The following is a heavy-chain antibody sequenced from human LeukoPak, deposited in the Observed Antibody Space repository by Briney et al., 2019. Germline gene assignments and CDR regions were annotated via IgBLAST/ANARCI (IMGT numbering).Heavy chain of an antibody. J-gene: IGHJ4*02. CDR2: IYHSGST. CDR1: GGSISSGGYY. V-gene: IGHV4-30-2*01. CDR3: ARITFGGVIVTDY. D-gene: IGHD3-16*02. Sequence: PSETLSLTCTVSGGSISSGGYYWSWIRQPPGKGLEWIGYIYHSGSTYYNPSLKSRVTISVDRSKNQFSLKLSSVTAADTAVYYCARITFGGVIVTDYWGQGTLVTVSS.